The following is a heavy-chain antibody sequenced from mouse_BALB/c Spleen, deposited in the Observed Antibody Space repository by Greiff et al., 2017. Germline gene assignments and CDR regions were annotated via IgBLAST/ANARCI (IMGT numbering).Heavy chain of an antibody. J-gene: IGHJ4*01. CDR3: GRYGCDYAMDY. CDR1: GFAFSSYD. Sequence: EVQVVESGAGLVKPGGSLKLSCAASGFAFSSYDMSWVRQTPEKKLEWVAYISSGGGSTYYPATVKGRFTISRATAKNTLYLQMSSLTSEDATMYYCGRYGCDYAMDYWGQGTSVTVSS. D-gene: IGHD2-2*01. CDR2: ISSGGGST. V-gene: IGHV5-12-1*01.